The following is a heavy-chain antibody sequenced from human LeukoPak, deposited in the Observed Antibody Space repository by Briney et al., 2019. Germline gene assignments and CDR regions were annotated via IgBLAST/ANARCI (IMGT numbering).Heavy chain of an antibody. Sequence: ASVKVSCKTSGYTFSNFGINWVRQAPGQGLEWMGWISGNNDNPNYGQKFQGRFTVTTDSSTSTAYMELRNLTFGDTAVYYCARDGTSADDSWGQGTLVTVSS. V-gene: IGHV1-18*01. CDR2: ISGNNDNP. J-gene: IGHJ4*02. CDR3: ARDGTSADDS. CDR1: GYTFSNFG. D-gene: IGHD1-26*01.